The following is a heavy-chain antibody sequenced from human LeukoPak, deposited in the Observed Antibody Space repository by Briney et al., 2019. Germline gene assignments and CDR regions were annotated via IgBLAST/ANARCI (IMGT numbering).Heavy chain of an antibody. J-gene: IGHJ4*02. D-gene: IGHD3-3*01. CDR2: ISSSSSYI. Sequence: PGGSLRLSCAASGFTFSSYSMNWVRQAPGKGLEWVSSISSSSSYIYYADSVKGRFTISRDNAKNSLYLQMNSLRAEDTAVYYCARSYDFWSGYYPAGFDYWGQGTLVTVSS. V-gene: IGHV3-21*01. CDR3: ARSYDFWSGYYPAGFDY. CDR1: GFTFSSYS.